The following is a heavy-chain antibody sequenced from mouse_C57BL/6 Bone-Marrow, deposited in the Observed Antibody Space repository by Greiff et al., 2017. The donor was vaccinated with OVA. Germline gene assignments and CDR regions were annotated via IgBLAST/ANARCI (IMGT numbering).Heavy chain of an antibody. J-gene: IGHJ4*01. CDR1: GFTFSSYA. V-gene: IGHV5-4*01. CDR3: ARDYYGSIYAMDY. Sequence: EVKVVESGGGLVKPGGSLKLSCAASGFTFSSYAMSWVRQTPEKRLEWVATISDGGSYTYYPDNVKGRFTISRDNAKNNLYLQMSHLKSEDTAMYYCARDYYGSIYAMDYWGQGTSVTVSS. CDR2: ISDGGSYT. D-gene: IGHD1-1*01.